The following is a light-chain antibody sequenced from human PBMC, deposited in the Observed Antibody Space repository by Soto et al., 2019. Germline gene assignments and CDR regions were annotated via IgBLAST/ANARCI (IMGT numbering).Light chain of an antibody. V-gene: IGLV2-14*01. CDR3: SSFSSSNIWV. J-gene: IGLJ3*02. CDR2: EVT. CDR1: SSDIGGYDY. Sequence: QSALTQPASVSGSPGQSITISCTGASSDIGGYDYISWYQQHPGKAPKLIIFEVTNRPSGISNRFSGSKSDDTASLTISGLQAEDEADYFCSSFSSSNIWVFGGGTKLTVL.